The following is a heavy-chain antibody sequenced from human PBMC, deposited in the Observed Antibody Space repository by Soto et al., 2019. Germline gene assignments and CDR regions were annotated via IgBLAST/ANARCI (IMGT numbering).Heavy chain of an antibody. J-gene: IGHJ4*02. Sequence: PGESLKISCKGSGYSFTSYWIGWVRQMPGKGLEWMGIIYPGDSDTRYSPSFQGQVTISADKSISTAYLQWSSLKASDTAMYYCARTLAYCGGDCYLYYWGQGTLVTVSS. V-gene: IGHV5-51*01. CDR1: GYSFTSYW. CDR2: IYPGDSDT. D-gene: IGHD2-21*01. CDR3: ARTLAYCGGDCYLYY.